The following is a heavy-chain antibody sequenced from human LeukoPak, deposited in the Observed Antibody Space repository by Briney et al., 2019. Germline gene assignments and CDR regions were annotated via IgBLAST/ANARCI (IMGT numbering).Heavy chain of an antibody. CDR3: ARHVRAAAGTMNWFDP. CDR1: GGSFSGYY. Sequence: PSETLSLTCAVYGGSFSGYYWSWIRQPPGKGLEWIGEINHSGSTNYNPSLKSRVTISVDTSKNQFSLKLSSVTAADTAVYYCARHVRAAAGTMNWFDPWGQGTLVTVSS. D-gene: IGHD6-13*01. V-gene: IGHV4-34*01. CDR2: INHSGST. J-gene: IGHJ5*02.